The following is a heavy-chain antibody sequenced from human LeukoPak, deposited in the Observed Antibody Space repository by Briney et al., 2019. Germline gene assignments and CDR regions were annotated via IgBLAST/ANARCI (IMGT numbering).Heavy chain of an antibody. CDR3: AKDGSSSWSPYYFDY. J-gene: IGHJ4*02. CDR2: ISGSGGST. V-gene: IGHV3-23*01. D-gene: IGHD6-13*01. CDR1: GFTFSSYA. Sequence: GGSLRLSCAASGFTFSSYAMSWVRQAPGKGLEWVSAISGSGGSTYYADSVKGRFTISRDNTKNTLYLQMNSLRAEDTAVYYCAKDGSSSWSPYYFDYWGQGTLVTVSS.